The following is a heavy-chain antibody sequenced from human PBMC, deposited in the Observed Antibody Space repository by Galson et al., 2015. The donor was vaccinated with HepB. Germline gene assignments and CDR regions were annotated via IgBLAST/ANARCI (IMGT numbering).Heavy chain of an antibody. V-gene: IGHV4-39*07. CDR2: IYYSGST. Sequence: ETLSLTCTVSGGSISSSSYYWGWIRQPPGKGLEWIGSIYYSGSTYYNPSLKSRVTISVDTSKNQFSLKLSSVTAADTAVYYCARAVDTAITYYFDYWGQGTLVTVSS. CDR3: ARAVDTAITYYFDY. D-gene: IGHD5-18*01. J-gene: IGHJ4*02. CDR1: GGSISSSSYY.